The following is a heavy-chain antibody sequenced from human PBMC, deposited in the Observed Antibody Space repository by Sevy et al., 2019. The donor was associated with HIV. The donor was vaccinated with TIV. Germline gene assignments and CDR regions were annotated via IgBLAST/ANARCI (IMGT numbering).Heavy chain of an antibody. CDR2: ISYDGSNK. Sequence: GGSLRLSCAASGFTFSSYGMHWVRQAPGKGLEWVAVISYDGSNKYYADSVKGRFTISRDNSKNTLYLQMNSLRAEDTAVYYCAKEGAYYGGDCYPPPYYYGMDVWGQGTTVTVSS. V-gene: IGHV3-30*18. CDR1: GFTFSSYG. CDR3: AKEGAYYGGDCYPPPYYYGMDV. D-gene: IGHD2-21*02. J-gene: IGHJ6*02.